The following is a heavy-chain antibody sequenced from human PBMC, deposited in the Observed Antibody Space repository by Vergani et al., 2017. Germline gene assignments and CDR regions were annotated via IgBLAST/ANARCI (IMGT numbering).Heavy chain of an antibody. D-gene: IGHD3-3*01. V-gene: IGHV1-69*01. J-gene: IGHJ6*03. CDR3: ATLMAILEWTESHDYMDV. Sequence: QVQLEQSGAELKKPQSSVKVSCKASGGTFSTYGFGWVRQAPGQGLEWMGGIIPMLGEPKYAEKFQDRLTITADESTRTVYMELTSLRFEDTANYYCATLMAILEWTESHDYMDVGGKGTTVIVSS. CDR2: IIPMLGEP. CDR1: GGTFSTYG.